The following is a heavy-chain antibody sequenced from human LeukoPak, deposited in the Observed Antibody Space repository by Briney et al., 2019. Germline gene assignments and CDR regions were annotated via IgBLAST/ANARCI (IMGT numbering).Heavy chain of an antibody. CDR2: TYYRSTWYN. Sequence: SQTLSLTCAISGDSVSSNSVTWNWIRQSPSRGLEWLGRTYYRSTWYNDYAVSVRGRITVNPDTSKNQFSLRLNSVTSEDTAVYYCARRLTQYDCFDPWGQGILVTVSS. D-gene: IGHD2-2*01. CDR3: ARRLTQYDCFDP. J-gene: IGHJ5*02. V-gene: IGHV6-1*01. CDR1: GDSVSSNSVT.